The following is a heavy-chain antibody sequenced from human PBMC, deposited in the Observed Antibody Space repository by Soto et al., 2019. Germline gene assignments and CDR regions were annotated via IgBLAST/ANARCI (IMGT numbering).Heavy chain of an antibody. J-gene: IGHJ6*02. Sequence: SVKVSCKASGYTFTSYCVSWVRQAPGQGLEWMGWGRGYNGNTNYAQKLQGRVTMPTDTPTSTAYMELRGLRSDDTAVYYCARVGRYYDSSGPPHVWGQGTTVTVSS. CDR3: ARVGRYYDSSGPPHV. CDR1: GYTFTSYC. D-gene: IGHD3-22*01. CDR2: GRGYNGNT. V-gene: IGHV1-18*01.